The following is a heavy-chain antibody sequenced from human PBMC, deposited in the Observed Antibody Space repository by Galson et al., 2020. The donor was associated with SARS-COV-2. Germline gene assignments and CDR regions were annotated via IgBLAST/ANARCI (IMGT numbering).Heavy chain of an antibody. J-gene: IGHJ5*02. CDR1: NGSISSGGYY. V-gene: IGHV4-31*03. CDR3: ARDQADADSPNNWFDP. D-gene: IGHD2-15*01. Sequence: ETSETLSLTCTASNGSISSGGYYWSWIRHLPGKGREWTGYINYSGTTYYNPSLKSRLTISIDPSKNQFSLRLNAVTAADTAVYFCARDQADADSPNNWFDPWGQGTLVTVSS. CDR2: INYSGTT.